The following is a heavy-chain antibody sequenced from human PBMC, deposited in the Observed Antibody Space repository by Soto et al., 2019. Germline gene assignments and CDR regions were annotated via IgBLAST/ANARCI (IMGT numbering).Heavy chain of an antibody. CDR1: GFTFSSYA. Sequence: PGGSLRLSCAASGFTFSSYAMHWVRQAPGKGLEWVAVISYDGSNKYYADSVKGRFTISRDNSKNTLYLQMNSLRAEDTAVYYCARDNGDCSGGSCYSLVDYWGQGTLVTVSS. J-gene: IGHJ4*02. CDR3: ARDNGDCSGGSCYSLVDY. CDR2: ISYDGSNK. D-gene: IGHD2-15*01. V-gene: IGHV3-30-3*01.